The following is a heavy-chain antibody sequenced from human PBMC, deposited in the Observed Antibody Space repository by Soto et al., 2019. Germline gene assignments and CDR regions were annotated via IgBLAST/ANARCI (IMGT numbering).Heavy chain of an antibody. CDR2: IRGSGANT. CDR3: AKGGRLQVLEWLSAPFDC. D-gene: IGHD3-3*01. Sequence: EVQLLESGGGLVQPGGSLRLSCAASGFTFSTYAMSWVRQAPGKGLEWVSAIRGSGANTYYADSVKGRFTISRDNSKNTLYLQMNSLRAEDTAVYYCAKGGRLQVLEWLSAPFDCWGQGTLVTVSS. CDR1: GFTFSTYA. J-gene: IGHJ4*02. V-gene: IGHV3-23*01.